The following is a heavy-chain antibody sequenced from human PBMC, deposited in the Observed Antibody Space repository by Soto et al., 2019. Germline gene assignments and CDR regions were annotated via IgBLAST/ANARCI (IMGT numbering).Heavy chain of an antibody. V-gene: IGHV6-1*01. CDR3: ATSGIWNYDFDY. J-gene: IGHJ4*02. CDR1: GDSVSSNSAA. D-gene: IGHD1-7*01. Sequence: SQTLSLTCAISGDSVSSNSAAWNWIRQSPSRGLEWLGRTYYRSKWYNDYAVSVKSRITINPDTSKNQFSLRLNSVTPEDTAVYYCATSGIWNYDFDYWGQGTLVTVSS. CDR2: TYYRSKWYN.